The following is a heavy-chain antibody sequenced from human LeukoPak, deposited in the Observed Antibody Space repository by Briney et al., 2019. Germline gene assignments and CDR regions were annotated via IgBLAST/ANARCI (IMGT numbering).Heavy chain of an antibody. CDR3: AKAPMVRGAVFDY. CDR2: ISGSGGST. Sequence: GGSLRLSCAASGFTFSSYAMSWVRQAPGKGLEWVSAISGSGGSTYYADSVKGRFTISGDNSKNTLYLQMNSLRAEDTAVYYCAKAPMVRGAVFDYWGQGTPVTVSS. J-gene: IGHJ4*02. D-gene: IGHD3-10*01. CDR1: GFTFSSYA. V-gene: IGHV3-23*01.